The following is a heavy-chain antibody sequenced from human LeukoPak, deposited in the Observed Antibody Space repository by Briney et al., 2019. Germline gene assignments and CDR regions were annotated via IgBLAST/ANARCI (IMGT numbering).Heavy chain of an antibody. Sequence: GGSLRLSCAASGFTVCSKYMNWVRQAPGKGLEWVSVIESGGSTYHADSVKGRFTVSRDNFQNTLYLQMNSLRAEDTAVYYCARVGSYYDMDVWGQGTMVTVSS. J-gene: IGHJ3*01. CDR3: ARVGSYYDMDV. CDR1: GFTVCSKY. CDR2: IESGGST. D-gene: IGHD3-22*01. V-gene: IGHV3-53*01.